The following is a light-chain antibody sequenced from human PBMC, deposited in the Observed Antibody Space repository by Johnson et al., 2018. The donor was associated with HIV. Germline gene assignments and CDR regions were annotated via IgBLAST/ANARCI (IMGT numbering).Light chain of an antibody. V-gene: IGLV1-51*01. Sequence: QSALTQPPSVSAAPGQKVTVSCSGSSSNIGNNFVSWYQQVPGTAPKLLIYDTDKRPSGFPDRFSGSKSGTSATLALSGLQTGDEAVYYCGTWDNRLSAGVFGSGTKVTVL. CDR2: DTD. J-gene: IGLJ1*01. CDR3: GTWDNRLSAGV. CDR1: SSNIGNNF.